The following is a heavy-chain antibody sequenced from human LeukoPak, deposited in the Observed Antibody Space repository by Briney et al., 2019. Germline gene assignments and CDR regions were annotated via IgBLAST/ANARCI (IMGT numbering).Heavy chain of an antibody. Sequence: ASVKVSCKASGYTFTSYDINWVRQATGQGLEWMGWMNPNSGNTGYAQKFQGRVTITRNTSISTAYMELSSLRSEDTAVYYCARGYDSSPGAQYYWGQGTLVTVSS. CDR1: GYTFTSYD. CDR3: ARGYDSSPGAQYY. CDR2: MNPNSGNT. V-gene: IGHV1-8*01. J-gene: IGHJ4*02. D-gene: IGHD3-22*01.